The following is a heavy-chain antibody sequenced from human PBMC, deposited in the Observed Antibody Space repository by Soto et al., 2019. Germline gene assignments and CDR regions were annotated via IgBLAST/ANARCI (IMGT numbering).Heavy chain of an antibody. Sequence: ASVKVSCKASGYTFTRYDINWVRQATGQGLEWMGWMNPNSGNTAYAQKFLGRVTMTRNTSISTAYMELSSLRSEDTDVYYCARERTRGFDPWGQGTLVNVSS. CDR2: MNPNSGNT. J-gene: IGHJ5*02. CDR3: ARERTRGFDP. V-gene: IGHV1-8*01. CDR1: GYTFTRYD.